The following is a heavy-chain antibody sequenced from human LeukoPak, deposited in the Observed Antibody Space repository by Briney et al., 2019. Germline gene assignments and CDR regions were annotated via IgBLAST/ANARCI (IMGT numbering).Heavy chain of an antibody. CDR3: ARGRRRGYCSGGSCFVWSGGYMDV. CDR1: GGSFSGYY. D-gene: IGHD2-15*01. Sequence: SETLSLTCAVYGGSFSGYYWSWIRQPPGKGLEWIGQINHSGSTNYNPSLKSRVTISVDTSKNQFSLKLSSVTAADTAVYYCARGRRRGYCSGGSCFVWSGGYMDVWGKGTTVTVSS. V-gene: IGHV4-34*01. J-gene: IGHJ6*03. CDR2: INHSGST.